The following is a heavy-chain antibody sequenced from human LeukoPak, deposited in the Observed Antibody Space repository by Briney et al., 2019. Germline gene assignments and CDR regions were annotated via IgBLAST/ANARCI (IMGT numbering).Heavy chain of an antibody. CDR3: ARGSRYYYGLDV. CDR2: VYYSGST. J-gene: IGHJ6*02. V-gene: IGHV4-59*01. Sequence: SETLSLTCTVSGGSISRFYWSWIRQPPGKGLEWIGYVYYSGSTNYSPSLKSRATISLDTSKNQFSLNLNSVTAADTAVYYCARGSRYYYGLDVWGQGTTVTVSS. CDR1: GGSISRFY.